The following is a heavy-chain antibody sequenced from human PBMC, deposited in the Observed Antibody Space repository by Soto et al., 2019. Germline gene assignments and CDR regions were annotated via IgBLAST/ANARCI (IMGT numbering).Heavy chain of an antibody. CDR2: ISSSATII. D-gene: IGHD6-19*01. Sequence: QVQLVESGGGLVKPGGSLRLSCEASGFTLSDYYMTWIRQAPGKGLEWISYISSSATIIYYADSVKGRFTISRDNAKTSLYLQMNSLRADDPAVYYCARAVKQWLVGGDYYYYYMDVWGKGTTVTVSS. J-gene: IGHJ6*03. V-gene: IGHV3-11*01. CDR1: GFTLSDYY. CDR3: ARAVKQWLVGGDYYYYYMDV.